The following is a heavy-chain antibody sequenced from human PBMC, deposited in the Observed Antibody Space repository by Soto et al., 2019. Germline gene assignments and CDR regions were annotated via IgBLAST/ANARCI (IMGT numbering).Heavy chain of an antibody. CDR2: ISSSSSYT. V-gene: IGHV3-21*05. D-gene: IGHD3-22*01. Sequence: GGSLRLSCAASGFTFSSYSLSWVRQAPGKGLEWVSYISSSSSYTNYADSVKGRFTISRDNAKNSLYLQMNSLRAEDTAVYYCARSLTRNYYYDSSGYHGAFDIWGQGTMVTVSS. CDR1: GFTFSSYS. J-gene: IGHJ3*02. CDR3: ARSLTRNYYYDSSGYHGAFDI.